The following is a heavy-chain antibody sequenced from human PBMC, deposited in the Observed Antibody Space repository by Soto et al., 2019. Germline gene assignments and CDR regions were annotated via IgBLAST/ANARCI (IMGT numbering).Heavy chain of an antibody. Sequence: SETLSLTCTVSGGSISSYYWSWIRQPPGKGLGWIGYIYYSGSTNYNPSLKSRVTISVDTSKNQFSLKLSSVTAADTAVYYCARLGGVTTRRSDDNWFDPWGQGTLVTVSS. CDR2: IYYSGST. J-gene: IGHJ5*02. CDR1: GGSISSYY. V-gene: IGHV4-59*08. CDR3: ARLGGVTTRRSDDNWFDP. D-gene: IGHD4-17*01.